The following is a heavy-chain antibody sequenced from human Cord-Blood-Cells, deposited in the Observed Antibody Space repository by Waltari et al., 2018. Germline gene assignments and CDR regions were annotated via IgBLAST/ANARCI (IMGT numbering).Heavy chain of an antibody. CDR2: IYYGGST. CDR3: ARREGATDY. Sequence: QLQLQESGPGLVKPSETLSLTCTVSGGSISSSSYYWGWIRQPPGKGVEWVGGIYYGGSTYDNPSLKSRVTISVDTSKDQCSRKLGSVTAADTAVYYCARREGATDYWGQGTLVTVSS. J-gene: IGHJ4*02. V-gene: IGHV4-39*07. CDR1: GGSISSSSYY. D-gene: IGHD1-26*01.